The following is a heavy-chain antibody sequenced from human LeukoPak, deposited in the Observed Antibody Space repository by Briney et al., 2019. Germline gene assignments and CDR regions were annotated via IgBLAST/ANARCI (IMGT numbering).Heavy chain of an antibody. CDR2: IYYSGST. CDR3: ATPYPMYSSSWYIAFDI. Sequence: SETLSLTCTVSGGSISSYYWGWIRQPPGKGLEWIGSIYYSGSTYYNPSLKSRVTISVDTSKNQFSLKLSSVTAADTAVYYCATPYPMYSSSWYIAFDIWGQGTMVTVSS. V-gene: IGHV4-39*01. J-gene: IGHJ3*02. D-gene: IGHD6-13*01. CDR1: GGSISSYY.